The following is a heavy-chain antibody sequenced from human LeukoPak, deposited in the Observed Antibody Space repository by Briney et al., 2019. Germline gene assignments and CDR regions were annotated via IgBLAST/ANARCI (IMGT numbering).Heavy chain of an antibody. J-gene: IGHJ6*02. V-gene: IGHV4-59*01. Sequence: SETVSVTCTGSGGSLSRYFWRWIRQPPGKGLEGMGYIYYSGSTNYNPSLKSRVTISVDTSKYQFSLKLSSVTAADTAVYYCARGGYDFWSGYSTYGMDVWGQGTTVTVSS. CDR2: IYYSGST. D-gene: IGHD3-3*01. CDR3: ARGGYDFWSGYSTYGMDV. CDR1: GGSLSRYF.